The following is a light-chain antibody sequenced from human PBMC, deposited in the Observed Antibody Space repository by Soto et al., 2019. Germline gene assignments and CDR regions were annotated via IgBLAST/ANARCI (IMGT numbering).Light chain of an antibody. V-gene: IGLV1-44*01. CDR3: AAWDGSLNGVV. CDR1: NSNIGSNT. J-gene: IGLJ3*02. CDR2: SSN. Sequence: QSVLTQPPSASGTPGQRVTISCSGSNSNIGSNTVNWYQQFPGAAPKLLVYSSNLRPSGVPYRFSGSKSGTSASLAISGLQSEDESDYYCAAWDGSLNGVVFGGGTKLTVL.